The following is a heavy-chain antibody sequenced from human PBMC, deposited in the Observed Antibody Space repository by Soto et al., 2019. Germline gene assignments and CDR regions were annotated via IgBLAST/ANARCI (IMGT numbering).Heavy chain of an antibody. V-gene: IGHV1-69*12. J-gene: IGHJ4*02. CDR1: GGTFSSYT. Sequence: QVQLVQSGAEVKKPASSVKVSCKASGGTFSSYTISWVRQAPGQGHEWMGGIIPIFGTANYAQKFQGRVKITADESTCTAYMELSSLRSEDTAGYYCARDLMEAVAATEGRDYWGQGTLVTVSS. D-gene: IGHD6-19*01. CDR3: ARDLMEAVAATEGRDY. CDR2: IIPIFGTA.